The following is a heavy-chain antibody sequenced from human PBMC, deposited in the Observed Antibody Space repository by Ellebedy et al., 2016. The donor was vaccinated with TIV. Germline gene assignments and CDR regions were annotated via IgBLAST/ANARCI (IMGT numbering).Heavy chain of an antibody. CDR1: GFTFSSYG. D-gene: IGHD4-17*01. J-gene: IGHJ4*02. CDR3: ARDRGGYGDYALGY. CDR2: ISSSRSYI. Sequence: GESLKISCAASGFTFSSYGMNWVRQAPGKGLEWVSSISSSRSYIYYADSVKGRFTISRDNAKHSLYLQMNSLRAEDTAVDYCARDRGGYGDYALGYWGQGTLVTVSS. V-gene: IGHV3-21*01.